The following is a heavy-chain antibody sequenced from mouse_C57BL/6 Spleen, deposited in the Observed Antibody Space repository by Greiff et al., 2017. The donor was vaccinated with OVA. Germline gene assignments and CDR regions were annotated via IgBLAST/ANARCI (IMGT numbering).Heavy chain of an antibody. CDR3: AKKGYDRYAMDY. CDR2: IWRGGST. V-gene: IGHV2-5*01. J-gene: IGHJ4*01. CDR1: GFSLTSYG. Sequence: VKLQQSGPGLVQPSQSLSITCTVSGFSLTSYGVHWVRQSPGKGLEWLGVIWRGGSTDYNAAFMSRLSITKDNSKSQVFFKMNSLQADDTAIYYCAKKGYDRYAMDYWGQGTSVTVSS. D-gene: IGHD3-1*01.